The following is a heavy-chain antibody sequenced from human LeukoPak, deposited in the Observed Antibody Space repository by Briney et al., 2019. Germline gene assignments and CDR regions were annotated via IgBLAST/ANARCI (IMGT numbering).Heavy chain of an antibody. CDR3: ARDDRYESGTLGKRFDP. CDR2: ITHGGQI. D-gene: IGHD3-10*01. CDR1: GFIFTSFG. V-gene: IGHV3-21*01. Sequence: GGSLRLSCVASGFIFTSFGMNWVRQAPGKGLEWVSSITHGGQIYYADSVKGRFTISRDNTKNSVYLQMDNLRDDDTAVYFCARDDRYESGTLGKRFDPWGQGTLVSVSS. J-gene: IGHJ5*02.